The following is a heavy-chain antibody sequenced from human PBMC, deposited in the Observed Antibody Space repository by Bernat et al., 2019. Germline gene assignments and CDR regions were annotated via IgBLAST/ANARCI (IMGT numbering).Heavy chain of an antibody. V-gene: IGHV3-7*03. CDR2: IKQDGSEK. Sequence: EVQLVESGGGLVQPGGSLRLSCAASGFTFSSYWMSWVRQAPGKGLEWVANIKQDGSEKYYVDSVKGRFNISRDNAKTSLYLQMISLRAEVTSVYYCARDRSSDVFLALLPYFDYWGQGTLVTVSS. CDR3: ARDRSSDVFLALLPYFDY. CDR1: GFTFSSYW. J-gene: IGHJ4*02. D-gene: IGHD3-3*01.